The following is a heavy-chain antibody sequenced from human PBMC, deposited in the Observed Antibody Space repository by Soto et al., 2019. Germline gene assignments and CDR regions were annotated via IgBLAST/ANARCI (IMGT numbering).Heavy chain of an antibody. Sequence: SETLSLTCAVYGGSFSGYYWSWIRQPPGKGLEWIGEINHSGSTNYNPSLKSRVTISVDTSKNQFSLKLSSVTAADTAVYYCARAPYSTNWFDPWGQGTLVTVSS. CDR1: GGSFSGYY. J-gene: IGHJ5*02. V-gene: IGHV4-34*01. D-gene: IGHD2-8*01. CDR2: INHSGST. CDR3: ARAPYSTNWFDP.